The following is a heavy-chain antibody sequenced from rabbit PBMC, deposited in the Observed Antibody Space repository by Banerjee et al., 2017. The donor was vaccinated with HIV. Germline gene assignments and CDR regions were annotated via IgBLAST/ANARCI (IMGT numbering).Heavy chain of an antibody. CDR2: IYEGDGAT. V-gene: IGHV1S45*01. CDR3: ARGAADNRLFARLNV. CDR1: GFSLCRHDL. Sequence: QEALGERGGPRAPPGGSLTLPCTASGFSLCRHDLSWVPQTPGKGLEWIGCIYEGDGATWYAGWAKGRVTITKTSSTTVALQMTSLTAAATAAYFCARGAADNRLFARLNVWGPGTLVTVS. D-gene: IGHD3-3*01. J-gene: IGHJ3*01.